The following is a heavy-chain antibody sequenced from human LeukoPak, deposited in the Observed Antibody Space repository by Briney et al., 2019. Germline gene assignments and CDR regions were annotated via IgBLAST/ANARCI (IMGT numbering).Heavy chain of an antibody. V-gene: IGHV4-61*02. CDR3: ARENAWSVPTGVSPLDY. J-gene: IGHJ4*02. Sequence: PSQTLSLSCTVSGGSISSGTYYWSWIRQPAGKGLEWVGRIYTSGYTNYNPSLKSRLTISADTSKNQFSLKLNFVTAADTAVYYCARENAWSVPTGVSPLDYWGQGALVTVSS. CDR1: GGSISSGTYY. CDR2: IYTSGYT. D-gene: IGHD2-2*01.